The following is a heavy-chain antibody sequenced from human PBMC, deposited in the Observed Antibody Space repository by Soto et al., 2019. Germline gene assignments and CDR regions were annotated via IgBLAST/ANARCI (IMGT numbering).Heavy chain of an antibody. CDR3: ARGRYCLTGRCFPNWFDS. D-gene: IGHD7-27*01. Sequence: SETLSLTCSVSGDSISNLDYFWAWIRQPPGQALEYIGYIYKSATTYYNPSFESRVAISVGTSKSQFSLNVTSVTAADTAVYFCARGRYCLTGRCFPNWFDSWGQGALVTVS. CDR1: GDSISNLDYF. J-gene: IGHJ5*01. CDR2: IYKSATT. V-gene: IGHV4-30-4*01.